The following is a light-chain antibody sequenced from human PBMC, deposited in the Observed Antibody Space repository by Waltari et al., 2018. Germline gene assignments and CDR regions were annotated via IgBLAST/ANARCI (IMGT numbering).Light chain of an antibody. CDR1: YIGSKR. V-gene: IGLV3-21*04. J-gene: IGLJ3*02. CDR3: QVWDSDDYQV. Sequence: SYVLTQPPSVSVAPGETATFPCVGKYIGSKRVHWYKQKPGQAPWVVISDDSVRPSGIPERLSGANSGNTATLTISRVEAGDEADYYCQVWDSDDYQVFAGGTKLTVL. CDR2: DDS.